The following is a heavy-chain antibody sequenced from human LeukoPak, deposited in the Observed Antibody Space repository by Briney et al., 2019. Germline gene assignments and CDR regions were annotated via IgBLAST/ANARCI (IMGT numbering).Heavy chain of an antibody. Sequence: GGSLRLSCAASGFTFSTYGIHWVRQAPGKGLEWVAFIRYDGSDKYYADSMKGRFTISRDNSKNTLYLQMNSLRAEDTAVYYCTRGLFGVINDAFDIWGQGTMVTVSS. CDR3: TRGLFGVINDAFDI. D-gene: IGHD3-3*01. V-gene: IGHV3-30*02. CDR2: IRYDGSDK. J-gene: IGHJ3*02. CDR1: GFTFSTYG.